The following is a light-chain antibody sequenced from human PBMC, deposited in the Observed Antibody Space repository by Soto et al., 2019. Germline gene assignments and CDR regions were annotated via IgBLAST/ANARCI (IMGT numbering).Light chain of an antibody. CDR3: QQYRA. CDR1: QSVSSSY. CDR2: GAS. J-gene: IGKJ1*01. V-gene: IGKV3-20*01. Sequence: EIVLTQSPGTLSLSPGERATLSCRASQSVSSSYLAWYQQKPGQAPRLLIYGASSRATGIPDRFSGSGSGTDFTLTISRLEPEAFAVYYCQQYRAFGQGTKVEIK.